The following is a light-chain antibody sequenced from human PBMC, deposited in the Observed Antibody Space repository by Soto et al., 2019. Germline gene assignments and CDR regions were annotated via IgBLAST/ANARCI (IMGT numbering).Light chain of an antibody. CDR2: KAS. V-gene: IGKV1-5*03. Sequence: DIQMTQSPSTLSASVGDRVTITCRASQSISSWLAWYQQKPGKAPKLLIYKASSLESGVPSRFSGSGSGTEFTLTISSLQPDDFATYYCQQYNSYSPLTGGGGTKAGYQ. CDR1: QSISSW. CDR3: QQYNSYSPLT. J-gene: IGKJ4*01.